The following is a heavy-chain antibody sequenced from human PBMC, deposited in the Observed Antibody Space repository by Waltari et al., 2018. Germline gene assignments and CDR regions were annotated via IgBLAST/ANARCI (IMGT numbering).Heavy chain of an antibody. V-gene: IGHV3-21*01. J-gene: IGHJ4*02. CDR1: GFTFSSYS. CDR2: ISSSSSYI. D-gene: IGHD6-19*01. CDR3: ARGPVAGTGNFDY. Sequence: EVQLVESGGGLVKPGGSLRLSCAASGFTFSSYSMNWVRQAPGKGLEWVSSISSSSSYIYYADSVKGRFTISRDNAKNSLYLQMNSLRAEDTAVYYCARGPVAGTGNFDYWGQGALVTVSS.